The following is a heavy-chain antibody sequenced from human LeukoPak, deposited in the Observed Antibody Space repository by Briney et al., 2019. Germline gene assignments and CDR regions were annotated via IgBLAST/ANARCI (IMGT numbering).Heavy chain of an antibody. J-gene: IGHJ6*03. V-gene: IGHV4-61*02. CDR2: IYTSGST. D-gene: IGHD1-14*01. CDR3: ARLGSRPAYYYYYMDV. CDR1: GGSISSGSYY. Sequence: PSETLSLTCTVSGGSISSGSYYWSWIRQPAGKGLEWIGRIYTSGSTNYSPSLKSRVTISVDTSKNQFSLKLSSVTAADTAVYYCARLGSRPAYYYYYMDVWGKGTTVTVSS.